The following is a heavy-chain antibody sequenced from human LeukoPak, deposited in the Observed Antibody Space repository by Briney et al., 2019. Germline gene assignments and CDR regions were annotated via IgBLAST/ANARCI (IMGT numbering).Heavy chain of an antibody. CDR3: ARAMLRFLEWSYGMDV. Sequence: PGGSLRLSCAASGFTFSSYWMSWVRQAPGKGLEWVANIKQDGSEKYYVDSVKGRFTISRDNAKNSLYLQMNSLRAEDTAVYYCARAMLRFLEWSYGMDVWGQGTTVTVSS. D-gene: IGHD3-3*01. V-gene: IGHV3-7*01. CDR1: GFTFSSYW. J-gene: IGHJ6*02. CDR2: IKQDGSEK.